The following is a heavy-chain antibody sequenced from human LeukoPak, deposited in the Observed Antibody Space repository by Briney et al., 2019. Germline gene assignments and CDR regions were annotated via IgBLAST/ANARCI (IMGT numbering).Heavy chain of an antibody. D-gene: IGHD2-2*02. V-gene: IGHV3-11*05. Sequence: VGSLRLSCAASGFTFCDYYMSWGRDGPGKGLGWVSYISTTSTYTDYADSVKGRFTISRDNAKNLLYLKMNSLRPEDTAVYYCARDWYCSSSICYTDRNWFDPWGQGTLVTVSS. CDR3: ARDWYCSSSICYTDRNWFDP. J-gene: IGHJ5*02. CDR2: ISTTSTYT. CDR1: GFTFCDYY.